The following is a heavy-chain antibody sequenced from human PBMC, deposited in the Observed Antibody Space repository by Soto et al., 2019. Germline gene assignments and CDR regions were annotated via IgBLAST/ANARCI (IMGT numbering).Heavy chain of an antibody. CDR3: TTAGYYDTPTFDI. CDR1: GFTFSSYA. J-gene: IGHJ3*02. Sequence: LRLSCAASGFTFSSYAMSWVRQAPGKGLEWVSAISGSGGTTDYAAPVKGRFTISRDDSKNTLYLQMNSLKTEDTAVYYCTTAGYYDTPTFDIWGQGTMVTVSS. D-gene: IGHD3-22*01. V-gene: IGHV3-23*01. CDR2: ISGSGGTT.